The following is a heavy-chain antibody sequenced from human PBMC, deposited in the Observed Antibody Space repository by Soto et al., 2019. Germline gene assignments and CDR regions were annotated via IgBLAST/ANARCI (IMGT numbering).Heavy chain of an antibody. V-gene: IGHV1-18*01. Sequence: ASVKVSCKASGYTFTSYGISWVRQAPGQGLEWMGWISAYNGNTNYAQKLQGRVTMTTDTSTSTAYMELRSLRSDDTAVYYCARIRVLRYFDWLSANVFDIWGQGTMVTVSS. CDR3: ARIRVLRYFDWLSANVFDI. D-gene: IGHD3-9*01. J-gene: IGHJ3*02. CDR2: ISAYNGNT. CDR1: GYTFTSYG.